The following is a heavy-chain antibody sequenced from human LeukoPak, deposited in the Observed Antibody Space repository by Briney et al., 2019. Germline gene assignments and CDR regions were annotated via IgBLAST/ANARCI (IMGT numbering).Heavy chain of an antibody. Sequence: SETLSLTCSVSGSSITSVSYWSWIRQHPGKGLEWIGYIYYSGSTYYNPSLKSRVTISVDTSKNQFSLKLSSVTAADTAVYYCARADYDWGQGTLVTVSS. J-gene: IGHJ4*02. D-gene: IGHD4-17*01. CDR3: ARADYD. CDR2: IYYSGST. CDR1: GSSITSVSY. V-gene: IGHV4-31*03.